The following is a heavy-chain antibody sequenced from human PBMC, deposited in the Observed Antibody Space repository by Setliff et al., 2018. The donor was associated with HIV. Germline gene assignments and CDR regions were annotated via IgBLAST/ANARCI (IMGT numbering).Heavy chain of an antibody. Sequence: ASVKVSCKASAYSFTDYFIHWVRQAPGQGLEWMGWISPNNAGTRIPRTFRGRVTMTEDPATDTAYMELSSLRSDDTAVYYCARNTDVDSVYRPFHIWGQGTMVTVSS. J-gene: IGHJ3*02. V-gene: IGHV1-2*02. D-gene: IGHD1-26*01. CDR3: ARNTDVDSVYRPFHI. CDR2: ISPNNAGT. CDR1: AYSFTDYF.